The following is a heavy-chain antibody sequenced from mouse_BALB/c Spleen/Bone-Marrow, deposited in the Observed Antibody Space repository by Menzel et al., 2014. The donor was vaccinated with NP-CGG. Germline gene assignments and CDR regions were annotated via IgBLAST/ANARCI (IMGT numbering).Heavy chain of an antibody. D-gene: IGHD4-1*01. CDR3: TRGGNWEDFDY. V-gene: IGHV5-17*02. CDR2: ISSGSSTI. CDR1: GFTFSSFG. Sequence: EVKLMESGGGLVQPGGSRKLSCAASGFTFSSFGMHWVRQAPERGLEWVAYISSGSSTIFYADTVKGRFTISRDNPKNTLFLQMTRRRSEDTAMYYCTRGGNWEDFDYWGQGTAPTVSS. J-gene: IGHJ2*01.